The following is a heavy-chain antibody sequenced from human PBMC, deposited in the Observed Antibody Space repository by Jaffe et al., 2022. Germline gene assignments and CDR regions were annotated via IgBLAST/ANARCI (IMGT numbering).Heavy chain of an antibody. CDR1: GFTFSSYG. V-gene: IGHV3-30*02. CDR3: AKDRVQDIAVAGANAFDY. CDR2: IRYDGSNK. J-gene: IGHJ4*02. D-gene: IGHD6-19*01. Sequence: QVQLVESGGGVVQPGGSLRLSCAASGFTFSSYGMHWVRQAPGKGLEWVAFIRYDGSNKYYADSVKGRFTISRDNSKNTLYLQMNSLRAEDTAVYYCAKDRVQDIAVAGANAFDYWGQGTLVTVSS.